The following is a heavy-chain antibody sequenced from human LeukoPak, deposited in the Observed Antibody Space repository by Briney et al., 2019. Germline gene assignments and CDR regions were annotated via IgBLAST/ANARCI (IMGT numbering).Heavy chain of an antibody. J-gene: IGHJ6*02. V-gene: IGHV4-34*01. Sequence: PSETLSLTCAVYGGSFSGYYWSWIRQPPGKGLEWIGEINHSGSTNYNPSLKSRVTISVDTSKNQFSLHLSSVTAADTAVYYCARGFYSGSGSGDGMDVWGQGTTVTVSS. CDR2: INHSGST. D-gene: IGHD3-10*01. CDR3: ARGFYSGSGSGDGMDV. CDR1: GGSFSGYY.